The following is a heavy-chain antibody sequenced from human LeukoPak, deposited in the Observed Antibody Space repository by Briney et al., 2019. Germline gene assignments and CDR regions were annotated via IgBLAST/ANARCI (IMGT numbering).Heavy chain of an antibody. CDR2: IYYSGST. CDR3: ARAERGVRRPYYMDV. Sequence: PSETLSLTCTVSGGSISSSSYYWGWIRQPPGKGLGWIGSIYYSGSTYYNPSLKSRVTISVDRSKSQFSLQLTSVTAADTAVYFCARAERGVRRPYYMDVWGKGTTVTVSS. J-gene: IGHJ6*03. CDR1: GGSISSSSYY. V-gene: IGHV4-39*07. D-gene: IGHD3-10*01.